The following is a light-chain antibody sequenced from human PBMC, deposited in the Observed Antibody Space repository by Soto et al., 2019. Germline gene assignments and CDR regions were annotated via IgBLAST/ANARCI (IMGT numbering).Light chain of an antibody. CDR1: SGHSSYA. CDR3: QNWGTGGLVV. V-gene: IGLV4-69*01. CDR2: LNSDGSH. Sequence: QLVLTQSPSASASLGASVKLTCTLSSGHSSYAIAWHQQQPEKGPRYLMKLNSDGSHSKGDGIPDRFSGSSSGAERYLTISGRQSEDEADYYCQNWGTGGLVVFGGGTKLTVL. J-gene: IGLJ2*01.